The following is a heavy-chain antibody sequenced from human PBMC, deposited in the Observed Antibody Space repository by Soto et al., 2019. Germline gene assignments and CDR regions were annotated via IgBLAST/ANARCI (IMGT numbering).Heavy chain of an antibody. V-gene: IGHV1-69*06. J-gene: IGHJ4*02. CDR2: IIPIFGTA. CDR1: AGTFSSYA. Sequence: SVKFSCNTSAGTFSSYAISWGRQAPGQGLEWMGGIIPIFGTANSAQRFQGRVTITAEKSTSTAYMELSSLRSEATAVYSCATYFRAGYNLDFDYWGQGSLVTVSS. CDR3: ATYFRAGYNLDFDY. D-gene: IGHD5-12*01.